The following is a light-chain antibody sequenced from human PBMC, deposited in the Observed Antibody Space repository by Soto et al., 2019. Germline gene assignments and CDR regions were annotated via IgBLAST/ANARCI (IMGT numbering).Light chain of an antibody. Sequence: EIVLTQSPGTLSLSPGERATLSCRASRSVSSRYLAWYQQKPGQAPRLLIYNASSRATGIPDRFSGSGSGTDFTLTISRLEPEDFAVFYCQQYGNTPWTFGQGTKV. V-gene: IGKV3-20*01. J-gene: IGKJ1*01. CDR1: RSVSSRY. CDR3: QQYGNTPWT. CDR2: NAS.